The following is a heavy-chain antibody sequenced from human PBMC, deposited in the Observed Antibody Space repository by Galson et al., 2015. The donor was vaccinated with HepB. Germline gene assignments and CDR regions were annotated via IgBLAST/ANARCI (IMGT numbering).Heavy chain of an antibody. V-gene: IGHV3-66*02. CDR2: IYGGGDT. CDR1: GLIVSNNY. D-gene: IGHD6-19*01. J-gene: IGHJ2*01. CDR3: ASSSDPTRNWHFDL. Sequence: SLRLSCAASGLIVSNNYMTWVRQAPGKGLEWVSLIYGGGDTTYADSVWGRFTISRDISKSTLYVQMTSLTTEDTAVYYCASSSDPTRNWHFDLWGRGTLVIVSS.